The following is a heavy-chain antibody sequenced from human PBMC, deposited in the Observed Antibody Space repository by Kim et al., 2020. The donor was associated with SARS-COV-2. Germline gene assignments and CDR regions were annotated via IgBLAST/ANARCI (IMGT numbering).Heavy chain of an antibody. J-gene: IGHJ4*02. CDR3: ARDSTRIAVAGSLDY. D-gene: IGHD6-19*01. V-gene: IGHV3-30*07. Sequence: DSVKGRFTISRDNSKNTLYLQMNSLRAEDTAVYYCARDSTRIAVAGSLDYWGQGTLVTVSS.